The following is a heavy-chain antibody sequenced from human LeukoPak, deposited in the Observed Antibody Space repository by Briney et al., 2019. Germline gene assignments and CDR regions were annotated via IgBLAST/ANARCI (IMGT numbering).Heavy chain of an antibody. J-gene: IGHJ4*02. D-gene: IGHD2-2*01. V-gene: IGHV4-39*07. Sequence: NASETLSLTCTVSGGSISSSSYYWGWIRQPPGKGLEWIGSIYYSGSTYYNPSLKSRVTISVDTSKNQFSLKLSSVTAADTAVYYCARDRRGPEFSDYWGQGTLVTVSS. CDR3: ARDRRGPEFSDY. CDR2: IYYSGST. CDR1: GGSISSSSYY.